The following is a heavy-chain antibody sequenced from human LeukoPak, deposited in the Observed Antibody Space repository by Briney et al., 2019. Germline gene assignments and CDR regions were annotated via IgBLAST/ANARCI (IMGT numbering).Heavy chain of an antibody. CDR1: GFKYDDYG. CDR3: AKDIEKDYGDYEAAFDI. J-gene: IGHJ3*02. CDR2: INWSGSIT. V-gene: IGHV3-20*04. Sequence: RPGGSLRLSCTGSGFKYDDYGMTWVRQVPGKGLEWVSGINWSGSITDYADSVKGRFTISRDNAKNSLYLQMNSLRAEDTALYYCAKDIEKDYGDYEAAFDIWGQGTMVTVSS. D-gene: IGHD4-17*01.